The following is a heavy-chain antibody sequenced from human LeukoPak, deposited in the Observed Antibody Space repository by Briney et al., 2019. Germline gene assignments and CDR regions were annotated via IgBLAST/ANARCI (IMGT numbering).Heavy chain of an antibody. CDR2: INPSGGST. V-gene: IGHV1-46*01. CDR1: GYTFSSYY. D-gene: IGHD3-22*01. Sequence: GSVKVSCKASGYTFSSYYMHWVRQGPGQGLGGMGIINPSGGSTNYAQKLQGRVTMTRDTSTSTVYMGLSSLRSEDTAVYYCARTRRGNYYDSSGYSYEFDYWGQGTLVTVSS. J-gene: IGHJ4*02. CDR3: ARTRRGNYYDSSGYSYEFDY.